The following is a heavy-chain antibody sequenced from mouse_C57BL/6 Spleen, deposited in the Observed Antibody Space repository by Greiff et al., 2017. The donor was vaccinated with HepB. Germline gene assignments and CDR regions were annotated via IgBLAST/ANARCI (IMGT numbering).Heavy chain of an antibody. D-gene: IGHD3-3*01. V-gene: IGHV5-6*01. Sequence: EVQGVESGGDLVKPGGSLKLSCAASGFTFSSYGMSWVRQTPDKRLEWVATISSGGSYTYYPDSVKGRFTISRDNAKNTLYLQMSSLKSEDTAMYYCARKGAYARDYWGQGTSVTVSS. J-gene: IGHJ4*01. CDR2: ISSGGSYT. CDR3: ARKGAYARDY. CDR1: GFTFSSYG.